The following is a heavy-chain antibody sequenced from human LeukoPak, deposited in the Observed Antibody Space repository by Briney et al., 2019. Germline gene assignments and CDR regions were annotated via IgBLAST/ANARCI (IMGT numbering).Heavy chain of an antibody. J-gene: IGHJ4*02. CDR2: ISPSGGST. CDR3: ARSRLLLDY. Sequence: ASVKVSCTASGYTFITYYIHWVRQAPGQGLGWMGIISPSGGSTTYAQRFQGRVTMTGDTSTSTVYMELSSLRSEDTAVYYCARSRLLLDYWGQGTLVTVSS. V-gene: IGHV1-46*01. CDR1: GYTFITYY. D-gene: IGHD2-21*02.